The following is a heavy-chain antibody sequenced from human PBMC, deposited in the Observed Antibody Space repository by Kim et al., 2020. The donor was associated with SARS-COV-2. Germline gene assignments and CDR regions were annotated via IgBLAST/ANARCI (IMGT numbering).Heavy chain of an antibody. CDR1: GYTFTSYA. Sequence: ASVKVSCKASGYTFTSYAMNWVRQAPGQGLEWMGWINTNTGNPTYAQGFTGRFVFSLDTSVSTAYLQISSLKAEDTAVYYCATHPFYDSSGYYYSEDYYYGMDVWGQGTTVTVSS. D-gene: IGHD3-22*01. CDR2: INTNTGNP. V-gene: IGHV7-4-1*02. J-gene: IGHJ6*02. CDR3: ATHPFYDSSGYYYSEDYYYGMDV.